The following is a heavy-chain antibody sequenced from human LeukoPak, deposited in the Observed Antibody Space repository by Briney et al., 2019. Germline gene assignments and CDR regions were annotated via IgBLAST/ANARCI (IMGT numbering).Heavy chain of an antibody. J-gene: IGHJ4*02. CDR1: GGPISSYY. CDR2: IYYSGST. D-gene: IGHD2-2*01. V-gene: IGHV4-59*08. Sequence: TTSETLSLTCTVSGGPISSYYWSWIRQPPGKGLDWIGYIYYSGSTKYNPSLKSRVTISVDTSKNQFSLKLTSVTAADTAVYYCARLGIGVVPSAMLGDYYFDYWGQGTLVTVSS. CDR3: ARLGIGVVPSAMLGDYYFDY.